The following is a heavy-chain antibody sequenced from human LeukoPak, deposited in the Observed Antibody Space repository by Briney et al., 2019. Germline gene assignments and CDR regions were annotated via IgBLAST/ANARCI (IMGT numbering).Heavy chain of an antibody. CDR2: IKLDGSEK. V-gene: IGHV3-7*01. CDR1: GFTFSSYW. CDR3: ARVLTGDAFDI. J-gene: IGHJ3*02. Sequence: GGSLRLSCAASGFTFSSYWMSWVRQAPGKGLEWVANIKLDGSEKYYVDSVKGRFTISRDNAKKSLYLQMNSLRDEDTAVYYCARVLTGDAFDIWGQGTMVTVSS. D-gene: IGHD7-27*01.